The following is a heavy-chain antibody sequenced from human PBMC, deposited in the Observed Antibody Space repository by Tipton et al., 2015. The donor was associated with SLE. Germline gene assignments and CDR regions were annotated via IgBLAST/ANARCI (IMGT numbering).Heavy chain of an antibody. CDR2: IYYSGST. D-gene: IGHD2-15*01. CDR3: ARDGSHCSGGSCYPGGYMDV. J-gene: IGHJ6*03. V-gene: IGHV4-31*03. Sequence: TLSLTCTVSGGSISSGGYYWSWIRQHPGKGLEWIGFIYYSGSTYYKPSIKSRVTISVDTSKNQFSLKLSSVTAADTAVYYCARDGSHCSGGSCYPGGYMDVWGKGTTVTVSS. CDR1: GGSISSGGYY.